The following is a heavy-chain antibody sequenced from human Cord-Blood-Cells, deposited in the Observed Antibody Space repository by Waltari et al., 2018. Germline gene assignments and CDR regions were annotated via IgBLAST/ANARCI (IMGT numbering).Heavy chain of an antibody. J-gene: IGHJ3*02. CDR3: ARGLGIYAFDI. D-gene: IGHD7-27*01. CDR1: GGSFSGYY. CDR2: INHSGST. V-gene: IGHV4-34*01. Sequence: QVQLQQWGAGLLKPSETLSLTCAVYGGSFSGYYWSWIRQPPGKGLEGIGEINHSGSTNYNPSLKSRVTISVDTSKNQFSLKLSSVTAADTAVYYCARGLGIYAFDIWGQGTMVTVSS.